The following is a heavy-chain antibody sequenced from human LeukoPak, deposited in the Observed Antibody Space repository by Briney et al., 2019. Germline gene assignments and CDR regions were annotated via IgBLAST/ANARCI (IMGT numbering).Heavy chain of an antibody. J-gene: IGHJ4*02. CDR3: ARASLTGGPFDY. CDR2: IFPGGST. V-gene: IGHV4-4*07. Sequence: SETLSLTCTVSGGSISRYYWNWIRQPAGKGLEYVGRIFPGGSTNYNPSLKSRVTVSVDKSKNQFSLKLSSVTAADTAVYYCARASLTGGPFDYWGQGTLVTVSS. CDR1: GGSISRYY. D-gene: IGHD7-27*01.